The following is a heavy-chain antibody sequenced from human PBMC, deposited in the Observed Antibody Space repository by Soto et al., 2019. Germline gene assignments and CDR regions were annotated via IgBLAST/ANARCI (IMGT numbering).Heavy chain of an antibody. CDR3: ARDPVDDYYDSSGYYYYSDY. V-gene: IGHV1-3*01. Sequence: QVQLVQSGAAVKKPGASVKVSCKASGYTFTSYAMHWVRQAPRQRLEWMGWINAGNGNTKYSQKFQGRVTFTRDTSASTAYMELSSLRSEDTAVYYCARDPVDDYYDSSGYYYYSDYWGHGTLVTVSS. J-gene: IGHJ4*01. CDR1: GYTFTSYA. D-gene: IGHD3-22*01. CDR2: INAGNGNT.